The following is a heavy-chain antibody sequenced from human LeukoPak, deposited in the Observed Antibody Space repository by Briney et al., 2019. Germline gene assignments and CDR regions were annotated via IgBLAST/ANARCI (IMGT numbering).Heavy chain of an antibody. D-gene: IGHD4-11*01. V-gene: IGHV3-30-3*02. Sequence: GGSLRLSCAASGFTFSGYPIHWVRQAPGKGQEWVAVISYDGSNKYYADSVKGRFTISRDNSKNTLYLQMNSLRAEDTAVYYCAKDLYSNYGPADYWGQGNLVTVSS. CDR3: AKDLYSNYGPADY. J-gene: IGHJ4*02. CDR1: GFTFSGYP. CDR2: ISYDGSNK.